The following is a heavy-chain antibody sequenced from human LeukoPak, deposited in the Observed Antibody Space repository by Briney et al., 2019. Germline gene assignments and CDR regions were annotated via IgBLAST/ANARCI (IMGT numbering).Heavy chain of an antibody. Sequence: SETLSLTCAVYGGSFSGYYWSWIRQPPGKGLEWIGEINHSGSTNYNPSLKSRVTISVDTSKNQLSLKVNSVTAADTAVYYCARRGYTYGWGWFDPWGQGTLVTVSS. CDR1: GGSFSGYY. CDR2: INHSGST. V-gene: IGHV4-34*01. CDR3: ARRGYTYGWGWFDP. J-gene: IGHJ5*02. D-gene: IGHD5-18*01.